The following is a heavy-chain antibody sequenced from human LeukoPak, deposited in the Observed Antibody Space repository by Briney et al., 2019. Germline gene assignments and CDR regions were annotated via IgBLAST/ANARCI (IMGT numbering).Heavy chain of an antibody. V-gene: IGHV3-30*02. J-gene: IGHJ4*02. CDR2: IHYDGTNN. Sequence: SGGSLRLSCAASGFTFSTSGMHWVRQAPGKGLEWVTFIHYDGTNNYYTDSVKGRFTISRDNSKNMLYLQMNSLRPEDTAVYYCARIYGGYYFDYWGQGTLVTVSS. D-gene: IGHD4-23*01. CDR1: GFTFSTSG. CDR3: ARIYGGYYFDY.